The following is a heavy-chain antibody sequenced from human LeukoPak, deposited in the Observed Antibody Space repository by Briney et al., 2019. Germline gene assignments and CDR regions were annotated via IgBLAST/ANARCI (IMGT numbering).Heavy chain of an antibody. D-gene: IGHD1-26*01. Sequence: GESLKISSKASGYRFTAHCIGWVRQMPGKGLEWMGVIHPVDSDTTYSPSFQGQVTISADKSNNIAYLEWDSLKASDSGTYYCARRTGSGTYYSLFFDYWGQGALVTVSS. CDR3: ARRTGSGTYYSLFFDY. V-gene: IGHV5-51*01. CDR2: IHPVDSDT. CDR1: GYRFTAHC. J-gene: IGHJ4*02.